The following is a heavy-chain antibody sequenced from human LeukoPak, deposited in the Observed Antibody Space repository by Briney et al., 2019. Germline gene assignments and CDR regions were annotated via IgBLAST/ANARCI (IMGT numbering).Heavy chain of an antibody. D-gene: IGHD3-22*01. CDR3: ARDLEAHYYDSSGYAGSYWYFDL. J-gene: IGHJ2*01. V-gene: IGHV4-61*08. Sequence: PSQTLSLTCTVSGGSISSGDYYWNWIRQRPGKGLEWIGYIYYSGSTNYNPSLKSRVTISVDTSKNQFSLKLSSVTAADTAVYYCARDLEAHYYDSSGYAGSYWYFDLWGRGTLVTVSS. CDR1: GGSISSGDYY. CDR2: IYYSGST.